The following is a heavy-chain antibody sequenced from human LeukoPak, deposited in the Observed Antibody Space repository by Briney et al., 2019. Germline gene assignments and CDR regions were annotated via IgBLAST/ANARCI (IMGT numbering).Heavy chain of an antibody. Sequence: ASVKVSCKASGYTFTDYYMHWVRQAPGQGLEWMGWISAYNGNTNYAQKLQGRVTMTTDTSTSTAYMELRSLRSDDTAVYYCARGSTTVPPRYKWFDPWGQGTLVTVSS. D-gene: IGHD4-17*01. CDR1: GYTFTDYY. CDR3: ARGSTTVPPRYKWFDP. J-gene: IGHJ5*02. CDR2: ISAYNGNT. V-gene: IGHV1-18*04.